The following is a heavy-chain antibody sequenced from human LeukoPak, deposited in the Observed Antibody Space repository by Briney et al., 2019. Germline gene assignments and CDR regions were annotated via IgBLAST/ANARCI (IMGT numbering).Heavy chain of an antibody. D-gene: IGHD4-23*01. CDR1: GFTFSSYG. Sequence: PGGSLRLSCAASGFTFSSYGMHWVRQAPGKGLEWVAVIWYDGSNKYYADSVKGRFTISRDNSKNTLYLQMNSLRAEDTAVYYCAKDFGGNALGGYWGQGTLGTVSS. CDR3: AKDFGGNALGGY. V-gene: IGHV3-33*06. CDR2: IWYDGSNK. J-gene: IGHJ4*02.